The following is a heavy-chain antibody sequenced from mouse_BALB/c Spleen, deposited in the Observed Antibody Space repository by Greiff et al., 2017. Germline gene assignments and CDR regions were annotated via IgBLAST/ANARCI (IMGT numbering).Heavy chain of an antibody. CDR2: ISDGGSYT. J-gene: IGHJ4*01. V-gene: IGHV5-4*02. CDR1: GFTFSDYY. Sequence: EVQLVESGGGLVKPGGSLKLSCAASGFTFSDYYMYWVRQTPEKRLEWVATISDGGSYTYYPDSVKGRFTISRDNAKNNLYLQMSSLKSEDTAMYYCARGGVQYAMDYWGQGTSVTVSA. CDR3: ARGGVQYAMDY.